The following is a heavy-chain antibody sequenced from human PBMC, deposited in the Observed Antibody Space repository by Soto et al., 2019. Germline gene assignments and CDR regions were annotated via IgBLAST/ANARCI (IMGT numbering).Heavy chain of an antibody. CDR1: GGTFSRSP. CDR3: AREAGYSYGLGRGHPFDP. D-gene: IGHD5-18*01. CDR2: IIPMFGSA. V-gene: IGHV1-69*01. J-gene: IGHJ5*02. Sequence: QVQLVQSGAEVKKSGSSVKVSCKASGGTFSRSPISWVRQAPGQGLEWMGGIIPMFGSANYAQKFHGRVTITADESSSTAYMERSSLSTDDPAVYYCAREAGYSYGLGRGHPFDPWGQGTLVTV.